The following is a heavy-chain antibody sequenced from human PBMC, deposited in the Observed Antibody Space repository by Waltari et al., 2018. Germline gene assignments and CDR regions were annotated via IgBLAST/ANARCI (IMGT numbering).Heavy chain of an antibody. D-gene: IGHD6-13*01. V-gene: IGHV4-38-2*02. CDR2: IYHSGST. CDR3: ARDLIAAAGRSGGY. J-gene: IGHJ4*02. CDR1: GYSISSGYY. Sequence: QVQLQESGPGLVKPSETLSLTCTVSGYSISSGYYWGWIRQPPGKGLEWIGSIYHSGSTYSNPSLKSRVTISVDTSKNQFSLKLSSVTAADTAVYYCARDLIAAAGRSGGYWGQGTLVTVSS.